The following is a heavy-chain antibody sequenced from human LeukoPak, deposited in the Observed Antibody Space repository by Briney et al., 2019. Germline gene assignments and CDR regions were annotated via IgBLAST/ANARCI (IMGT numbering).Heavy chain of an antibody. V-gene: IGHV3-64*01. CDR1: GFTLTNFA. CDR3: ARGGSLSAYDS. Sequence: PGGSLRLSCATSGFTLTNFAMHWVRHAPGKGLEYVSAMSSDGGTTYYANSVKGRFTMSRDKSKNAVYLQVGSLRPDDMAVYYCARGGSLSAYDSWGQGTLVTVSS. J-gene: IGHJ4*02. D-gene: IGHD2/OR15-2a*01. CDR2: MSSDGGTT.